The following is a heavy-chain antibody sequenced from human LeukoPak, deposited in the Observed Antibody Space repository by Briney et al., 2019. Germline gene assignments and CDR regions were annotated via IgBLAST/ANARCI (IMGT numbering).Heavy chain of an antibody. CDR1: GCTFTGYY. Sequence: ASVKVSCKASGCTFTGYYTHWVRQAPGQGLEWMGWINPNSGGTNYAQKFQGRVTMTRDTSISTAYMELSRLRSDDTAVYYCARMGDYGDYGGGSLFDYWGQGTLVTVSS. V-gene: IGHV1-2*02. CDR3: ARMGDYGDYGGGSLFDY. J-gene: IGHJ4*02. CDR2: INPNSGGT. D-gene: IGHD4-17*01.